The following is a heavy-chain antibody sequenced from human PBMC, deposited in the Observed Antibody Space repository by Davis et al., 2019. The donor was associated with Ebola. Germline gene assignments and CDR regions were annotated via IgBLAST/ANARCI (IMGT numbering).Heavy chain of an antibody. D-gene: IGHD3-3*01. V-gene: IGHV1-69*10. CDR3: ARDQGDFWSGYPGPYYYYYMDV. CDR1: GGTFSSYA. J-gene: IGHJ6*03. CDR2: IIPILGIA. Sequence: SVKVSCKASGGTFSSYAISWVRQAPGQGLEWMGGIIPILGIANYAQKFQGRVTITADKSTSTAYMELSSLRSEDTAVYYCARDQGDFWSGYPGPYYYYYMDVWGKGTTVTVSS.